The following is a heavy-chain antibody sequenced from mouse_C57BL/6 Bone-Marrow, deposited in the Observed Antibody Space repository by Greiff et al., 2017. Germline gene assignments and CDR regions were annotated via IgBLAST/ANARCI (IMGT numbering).Heavy chain of an antibody. CDR1: GYTFTSYW. Sequence: QVQLKQPGAELVMPGASVKLSCKASGYTFTSYWMHWVKQRPGQGLEWIGEIDPSDSYTNYNHKFKGKSTLTVDKSSSTAYMQLSSLTSEDSAGYYCTREDYYCSSYNFDYWGQGTTLTVSS. V-gene: IGHV1-69*01. D-gene: IGHD1-1*01. J-gene: IGHJ2*01. CDR3: TREDYYCSSYNFDY. CDR2: IDPSDSYT.